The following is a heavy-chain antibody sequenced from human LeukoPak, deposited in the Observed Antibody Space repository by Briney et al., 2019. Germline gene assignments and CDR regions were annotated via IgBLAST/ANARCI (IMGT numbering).Heavy chain of an antibody. CDR3: AKAQGPYFFDAFDI. CDR2: ISGSDGST. V-gene: IGHV3-23*01. J-gene: IGHJ3*02. CDR1: GFTFSSYN. Sequence: GGSLRLSCAASGFTFSSYNMNWVRQAPGKGLEWVSTISGSDGSTYYADSVKGRFTISRDNSKNTLYLQMNSLRAEDTAVCYCAKAQGPYFFDAFDIWGQGTMVTVSS. D-gene: IGHD3-3*01.